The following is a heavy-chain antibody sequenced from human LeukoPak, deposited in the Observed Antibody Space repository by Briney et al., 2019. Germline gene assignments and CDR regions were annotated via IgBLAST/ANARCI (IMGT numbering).Heavy chain of an antibody. Sequence: GGSLRLSCAASGFIFSSYAMSWVRQAPGKGLEWVALIWYDGSKSHHADSVKGRFTISRDNPKNTLYLEMNSLRAEDTAVYYCASMTTVTLDDAFDIWGQGTMVTVSS. J-gene: IGHJ3*02. V-gene: IGHV3-33*08. CDR2: IWYDGSKS. CDR1: GFIFSSYA. D-gene: IGHD4-17*01. CDR3: ASMTTVTLDDAFDI.